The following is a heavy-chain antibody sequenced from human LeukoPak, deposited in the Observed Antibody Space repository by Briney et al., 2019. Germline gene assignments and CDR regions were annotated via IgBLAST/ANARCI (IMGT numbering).Heavy chain of an antibody. CDR1: GGSISSSSYY. V-gene: IGHV4-39*01. CDR3: ARHQYSGYET. Sequence: SETLSLTCTVSGGSISSSSYYWGWIRQPPGKGLEWIGSIYYSGSTYYNPSLKSRVTISVDTSKNQFSLKLSSVTAADTAVYYCARHQYSGYETWGQGTLVTVSS. CDR2: IYYSGST. J-gene: IGHJ4*02. D-gene: IGHD5-12*01.